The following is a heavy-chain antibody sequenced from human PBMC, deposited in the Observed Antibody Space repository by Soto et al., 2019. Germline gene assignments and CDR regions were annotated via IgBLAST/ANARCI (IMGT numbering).Heavy chain of an antibody. CDR3: AKDWVYSGSFNGGYFFDH. CDR2: ISGGGNGT. D-gene: IGHD1-26*01. J-gene: IGHJ4*02. Sequence: GGSLRLSCAASGFTFRSFAMTWVRQVPGKGLEWVSAISGGGNGTYYADSARGRFTISRDNSKNTLYLQMNSLRVEDTALYYCAKDWVYSGSFNGGYFFDHWGQGTLVTVSS. CDR1: GFTFRSFA. V-gene: IGHV3-23*01.